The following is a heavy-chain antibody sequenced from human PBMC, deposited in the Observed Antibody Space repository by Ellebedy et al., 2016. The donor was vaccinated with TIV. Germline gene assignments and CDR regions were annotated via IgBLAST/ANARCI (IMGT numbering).Heavy chain of an antibody. D-gene: IGHD3-16*01. CDR1: GFSFRSYW. CDR3: ARRGSYGDYAVQINSWFDT. CDR2: IYQDGGVQ. Sequence: GVSLRLSCAASGFSFRSYWMSWVRQAPGKGLEWVANIYQDGGVQYYVDSVKGRFTISRDNADNSLFLQMNSLRAEDTAVYYCARRGSYGDYAVQINSWFDTWGRGTLVAVSS. V-gene: IGHV3-7*01. J-gene: IGHJ5*02.